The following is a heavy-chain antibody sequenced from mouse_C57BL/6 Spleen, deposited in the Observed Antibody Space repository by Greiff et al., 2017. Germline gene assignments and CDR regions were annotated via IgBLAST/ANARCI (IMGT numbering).Heavy chain of an antibody. Sequence: VQLQQSGPGLVAPSQSLSITCTVSGFSLTSYAIRWVRQPPGKGLEWLGVIWTGGGTNYNSALKSRLSISKDNSKSQIFLKMNSLQTDDTARYYCARNPGSSHWYFDVWGTGTTVTVSS. V-gene: IGHV2-9-1*01. CDR2: IWTGGGT. J-gene: IGHJ1*03. D-gene: IGHD1-1*01. CDR3: ARNPGSSHWYFDV. CDR1: GFSLTSYA.